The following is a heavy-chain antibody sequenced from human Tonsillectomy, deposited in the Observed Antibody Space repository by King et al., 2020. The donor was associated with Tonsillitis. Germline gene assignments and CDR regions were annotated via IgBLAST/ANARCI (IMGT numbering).Heavy chain of an antibody. CDR2: ISGSGGST. V-gene: IGHV3-23*04. J-gene: IGHJ4*02. CDR3: AKDPLHSSGWNAKIDY. D-gene: IGHD6-19*01. Sequence: VQLVESGGGLVQPGGSLRLSCAASGFTFSSYAMSWVRQAPGKGLEWVSAISGSGGSTYYADSVKGRFTISRDNSKNTLYLQMNSLSAEDTAVYYCAKDPLHSSGWNAKIDYWGQGTLVTVSS. CDR1: GFTFSSYA.